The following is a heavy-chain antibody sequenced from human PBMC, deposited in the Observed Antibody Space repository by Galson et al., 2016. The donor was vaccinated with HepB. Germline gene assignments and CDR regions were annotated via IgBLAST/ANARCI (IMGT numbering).Heavy chain of an antibody. CDR1: GFTVSSNY. J-gene: IGHJ3*02. Sequence: SLRLSCAASGFTVSSNYMSWVRQSPEKGLEWVSVIYSAGATYYADSVKGRFTISRDNAKNSLYLEMNSLRDGDTAMYYCARDVDVATYDIWGQGTMVTVSS. CDR3: ARDVDVATYDI. CDR2: IYSAGAT. V-gene: IGHV3-53*01. D-gene: IGHD3-9*01.